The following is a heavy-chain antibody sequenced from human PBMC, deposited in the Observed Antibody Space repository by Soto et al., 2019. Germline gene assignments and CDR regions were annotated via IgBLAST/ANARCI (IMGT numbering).Heavy chain of an antibody. J-gene: IGHJ5*02. D-gene: IGHD1-1*01. CDR2: IYYSGST. Sequence: PSETLSLTCTVSGGSISSSSYYWGWIRQPPGKGLEWIGSIYYSGSTYYNPSLKSRVTISVDTSKNQFSLKLSSVTAADTAVYYRARHGTYRGWFDPRGQGTLVTVSS. CDR1: GGSISSSSYY. V-gene: IGHV4-39*01. CDR3: ARHGTYRGWFDP.